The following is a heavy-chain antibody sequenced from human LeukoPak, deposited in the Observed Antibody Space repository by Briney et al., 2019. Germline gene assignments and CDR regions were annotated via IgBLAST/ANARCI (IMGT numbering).Heavy chain of an antibody. CDR1: GASISSYY. CDR2: IHCSGIT. J-gene: IGHJ3*02. V-gene: IGHV4-59*08. CDR3: ARHDTRGGAYDI. Sequence: PSETLSLTCTVSGASISSYYWSWIRQPPGKGLEYIGYIHCSGITNYNPSLKSRVTISVDTSKNQFSLRLSSVTAADTAVYYCARHDTRGGAYDIWGQGTMVTVSS. D-gene: IGHD3-10*01.